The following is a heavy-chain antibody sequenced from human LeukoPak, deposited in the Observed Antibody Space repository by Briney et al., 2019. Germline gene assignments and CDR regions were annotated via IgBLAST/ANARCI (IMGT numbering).Heavy chain of an antibody. D-gene: IGHD6-19*01. V-gene: IGHV3-7*01. CDR3: ARVAVAGFDY. J-gene: IGHJ4*02. CDR1: GFTFSNYW. Sequence: PGGSLRLSCAASGFTFSNYWMSWVRQAPGKGLEWVANIKHDGSVTYYADSVKGRFTISRDNAKNSLFLQVNTLRAEDTAVYYCARVAVAGFDYWGQGTLVTVSS. CDR2: IKHDGSVT.